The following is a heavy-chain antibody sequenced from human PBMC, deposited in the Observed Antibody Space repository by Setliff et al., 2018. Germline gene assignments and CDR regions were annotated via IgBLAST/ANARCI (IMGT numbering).Heavy chain of an antibody. CDR2: IIPIFGTA. CDR1: GGTFRNYG. D-gene: IGHD3-22*01. CDR3: ARERGSYDSSTHYTYYFDY. V-gene: IGHV1-69*05. J-gene: IGHJ4*02. Sequence: ASVKVSCKASGGTFRNYGISWVRQAPGQGLDWMGGIIPIFGTANYAQKFQGRVTITTDDSTNAAYMELSSLRSEDTAVYFCARERGSYDSSTHYTYYFDYWGQGTLVTVSS.